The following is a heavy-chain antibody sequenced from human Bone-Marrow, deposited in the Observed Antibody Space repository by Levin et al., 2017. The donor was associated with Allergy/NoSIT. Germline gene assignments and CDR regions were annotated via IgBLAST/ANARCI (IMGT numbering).Heavy chain of an antibody. Sequence: QRGESLKISCAASGFTFSPYGMHWVRQAPGKGLEWVAVISYDETTKYYADSVKGRFTISRDNSKNTLYLQMNSLRTEDTAVYYCAKSLREGRIAMATGFDYWGQGTLVTVSS. CDR2: ISYDETTK. V-gene: IGHV3-30*18. D-gene: IGHD6-19*01. CDR1: GFTFSPYG. CDR3: AKSLREGRIAMATGFDY. J-gene: IGHJ4*02.